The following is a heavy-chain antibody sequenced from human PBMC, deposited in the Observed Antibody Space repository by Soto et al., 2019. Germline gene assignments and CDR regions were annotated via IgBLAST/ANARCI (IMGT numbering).Heavy chain of an antibody. V-gene: IGHV3-30*02. CDR3: AKDLQLYCGGDCYFGYFDY. Sequence: GGSLRLSCAASGFTFSSYGMHWVRQAPGKGLEWVAVIWYDGSNQYYADSVKGRFTISRDNSKNTLYLQMNSLRAEDTAVYYCAKDLQLYCGGDCYFGYFDYWGQGTLVTVSS. J-gene: IGHJ4*02. CDR1: GFTFSSYG. CDR2: IWYDGSNQ. D-gene: IGHD2-21*02.